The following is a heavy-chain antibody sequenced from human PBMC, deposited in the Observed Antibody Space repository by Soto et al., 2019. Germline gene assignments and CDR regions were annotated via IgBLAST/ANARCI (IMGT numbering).Heavy chain of an antibody. CDR1: GGTFNTYA. J-gene: IGHJ4*02. CDR3: ARQVQVHTPAFVY. CDR2: ISPMFGAA. Sequence: QVQLVQSGAEMKKPGSSVKVSCQSSGGTFNTYAMNWVRQAPGQGPEWMGDISPMFGAANYAPKFQGRVTITADGSTGTSYMQLSSLTSEDTALYFCARQVQVHTPAFVYWGQGTLVTVSS. D-gene: IGHD3-10*01. V-gene: IGHV1-69*19.